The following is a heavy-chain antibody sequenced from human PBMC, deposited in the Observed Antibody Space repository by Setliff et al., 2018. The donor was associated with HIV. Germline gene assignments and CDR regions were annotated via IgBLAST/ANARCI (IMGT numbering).Heavy chain of an antibody. V-gene: IGHV3-9*01. CDR3: ARGQTTAEY. D-gene: IGHD1-1*01. CDR1: GFNIEEYA. Sequence: PGGSLRLSCVGSGFNIEEYAMAWVRQVPGKGLEWVSSISWNSVKVDYADFVKGRFTISRDNTKKSLYLHMSALRAEDTAVYYCARGQTTAEYWGQGTLVTVSS. CDR2: ISWNSVKV. J-gene: IGHJ4*02.